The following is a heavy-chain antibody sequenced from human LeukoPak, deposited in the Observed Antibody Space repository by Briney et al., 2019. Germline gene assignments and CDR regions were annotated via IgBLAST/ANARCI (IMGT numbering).Heavy chain of an antibody. D-gene: IGHD3-22*01. J-gene: IGHJ5*02. Sequence: AASVKVSCKASGYTFSSYGISWVRQAPGQGLEWMGWISGYNGNTHYAHNLQGRVTMTTDTSTSTAYMELRSLRSDDTAVYYCARDEARYRSGYYPNWFDPWGQGTLVTVSS. CDR3: ARDEARYRSGYYPNWFDP. CDR1: GYTFSSYG. V-gene: IGHV1-18*01. CDR2: ISGYNGNT.